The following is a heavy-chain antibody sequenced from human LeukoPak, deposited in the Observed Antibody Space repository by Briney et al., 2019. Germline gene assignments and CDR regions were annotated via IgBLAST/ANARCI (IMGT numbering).Heavy chain of an antibody. J-gene: IGHJ4*02. V-gene: IGHV3-43*02. CDR1: GFTFDDYA. D-gene: IGHD4-17*01. CDR3: AKDPGRHGDYVVDY. Sequence: GGSLRLSCAASGFTFDDYAMHWVRQAPGKGLEWVSLISGDGGSTYYADPVKGRFTISRDNSKNSLYLQMNSLRTEDTALYYCAKDPGRHGDYVVDYWGQGTLVTVSS. CDR2: ISGDGGST.